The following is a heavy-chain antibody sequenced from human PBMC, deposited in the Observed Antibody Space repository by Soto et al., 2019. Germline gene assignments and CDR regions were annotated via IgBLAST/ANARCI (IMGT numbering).Heavy chain of an antibody. CDR1: GXSISSGGYY. CDR2: IYYSGST. J-gene: IGHJ6*02. Sequence: LSLTFTVSGXSISSGGYYWSWIRQHPGKGLEWIGYIYYSGSTYYNPSLKSRVTISVDTSKNQFSLKLSSVTAVDTAVYYCARFVDTAMVTVTSYYYGMDVWGQGTTVTVS. D-gene: IGHD5-18*01. V-gene: IGHV4-31*03. CDR3: ARFVDTAMVTVTSYYYGMDV.